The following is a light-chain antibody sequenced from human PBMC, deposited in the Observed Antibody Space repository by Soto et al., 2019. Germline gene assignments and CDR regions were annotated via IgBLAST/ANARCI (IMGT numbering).Light chain of an antibody. Sequence: DIQLTQSPSSLSASVRDRVTITCPASQDISDYLNWYQQKPGKAPKLLIYDVSDLETGVPSRFSGSGSGTDFTFTISSLQPEDIATCYCQQYFNVPLTVGGGTKVDIK. J-gene: IGKJ4*01. V-gene: IGKV1-33*01. CDR3: QQYFNVPLT. CDR1: QDISDY. CDR2: DVS.